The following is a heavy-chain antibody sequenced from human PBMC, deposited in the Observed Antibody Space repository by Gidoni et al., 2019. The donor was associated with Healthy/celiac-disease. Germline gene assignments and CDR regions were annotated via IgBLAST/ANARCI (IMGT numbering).Heavy chain of an antibody. V-gene: IGHV3-21*01. CDR1: GFTFSSYS. Sequence: EVQLVECGGGPVKPGGCVRHTGAAAGFTFSSYSMNWVRQAPGEWLAWVSSISSSSSSISYADSVKGRFTISRDNAKNSLSLQMNSLRAEDTAVSSCARNYGDFNWFDPWGQGTLVTVSS. CDR3: ARNYGDFNWFDP. CDR2: ISSSSSSI. J-gene: IGHJ5*02. D-gene: IGHD4-17*01.